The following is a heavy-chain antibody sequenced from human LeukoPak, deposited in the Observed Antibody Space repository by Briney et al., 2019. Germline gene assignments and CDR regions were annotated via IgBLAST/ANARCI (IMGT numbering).Heavy chain of an antibody. CDR2: IWYDGSNK. D-gene: IGHD6-13*01. CDR1: GFTFSSYG. V-gene: IGHV3-33*06. CDR3: AKDSSSWFFYY. Sequence: LAGGSLRLSCAASGFTFSSYGMHWVRQAPGKGLEWVAVIWYDGSNKYYADSVKGRFTISRDNSKNTLYLQMNSLRAEDTAVSYCAKDSSSWFFYYWGQGTLFTVSS. J-gene: IGHJ4*02.